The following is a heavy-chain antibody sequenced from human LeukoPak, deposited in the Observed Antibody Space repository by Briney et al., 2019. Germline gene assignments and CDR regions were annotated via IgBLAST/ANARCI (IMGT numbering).Heavy chain of an antibody. V-gene: IGHV1-2*02. CDR2: INPNSGGT. D-gene: IGHD3-22*01. CDR3: ARALLGAPYYYDSSGYLGYYFDY. CDR1: GYTFTSYD. Sequence: GSVTVSCKASGYTFTSYDINGVGQAPGQGVEGVGWINPNSGGTNYAQKFQGRGTIKRDRAIRTAYIEVNRQRWDDTAVYYCARALLGAPYYYDSSGYLGYYFDYWGQGTLVTVSS. J-gene: IGHJ4*02.